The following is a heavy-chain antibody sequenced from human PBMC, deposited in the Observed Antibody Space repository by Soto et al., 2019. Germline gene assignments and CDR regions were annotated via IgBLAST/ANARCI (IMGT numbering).Heavy chain of an antibody. CDR3: ARAEPYYYDSSGHLFDY. J-gene: IGHJ4*02. CDR1: GGSISSSSYY. Sequence: PSETLSLTCTVSGGSISSSSYYWGWIRQPPGKGLEWIGSIYYSGSTYYNPSLKSRVTISVDTSKNQFSLKLSSVTAADTAVYYCARAEPYYYDSSGHLFDYWGQGTLVTVSS. D-gene: IGHD3-22*01. CDR2: IYYSGST. V-gene: IGHV4-39*01.